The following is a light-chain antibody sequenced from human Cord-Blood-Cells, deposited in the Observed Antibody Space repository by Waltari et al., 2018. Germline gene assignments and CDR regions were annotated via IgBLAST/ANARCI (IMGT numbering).Light chain of an antibody. J-gene: IGLJ3*02. CDR2: LNSDGSH. CDR1: RRPSRYP. CDR3: QTWGTGIHWV. V-gene: IGLV4-69*01. Sequence: QLVLTQSPSASASLGASVQLTCTLSRRPSRYPPAWHSQQPEKGPRYLMKLNSDGSHSKGDGIPDRFSGSSSGAERYLTISSLQSEDEADYYCQTWGTGIHWVFGGGTKLTVL.